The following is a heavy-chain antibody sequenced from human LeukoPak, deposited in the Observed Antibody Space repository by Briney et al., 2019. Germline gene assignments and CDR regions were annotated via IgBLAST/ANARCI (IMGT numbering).Heavy chain of an antibody. Sequence: PSETLSLTCTVSGGSISSYYWSWIRQPPGKGLEWIGYIYSSGNTNYNPSLRSRVTISVDTSKNHFSLKLSSVTAADTAVYYCARGDGVYVYWGQGTLVTVSS. D-gene: IGHD5/OR15-5a*01. CDR3: ARGDGVYVY. J-gene: IGHJ4*02. CDR1: GGSISSYY. CDR2: IYSSGNT. V-gene: IGHV4-59*01.